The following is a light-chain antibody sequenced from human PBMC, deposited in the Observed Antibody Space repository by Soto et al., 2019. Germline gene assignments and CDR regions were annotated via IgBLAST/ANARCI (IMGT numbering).Light chain of an antibody. Sequence: EIVLTQSPGTLSLSPGERATLSCRASQSVSSSYLAWYQHKSGQPPRVLIYGTSSRAIGIPDSLSGSGSGTDFPLTISILEPEDFAVYYFQQYASSPYTFGQGNKLEIK. CDR1: QSVSSSY. J-gene: IGKJ2*01. CDR2: GTS. CDR3: QQYASSPYT. V-gene: IGKV3-20*01.